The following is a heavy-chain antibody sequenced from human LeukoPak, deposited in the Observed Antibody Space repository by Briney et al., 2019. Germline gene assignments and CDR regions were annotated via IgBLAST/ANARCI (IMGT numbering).Heavy chain of an antibody. Sequence: GGSLRLSCVASGFTFSSYEMNWVRQAPGKGLEWVSSISSSSSYIYYADSVKGRFTISRDNAKNSLYLQMNSLRAEDTAVYYCARGGYYDFWSGYSTLDYWGQGTLVTVSS. CDR3: ARGGYYDFWSGYSTLDY. J-gene: IGHJ4*02. V-gene: IGHV3-21*01. CDR1: GFTFSSYE. CDR2: ISSSSSYI. D-gene: IGHD3-3*01.